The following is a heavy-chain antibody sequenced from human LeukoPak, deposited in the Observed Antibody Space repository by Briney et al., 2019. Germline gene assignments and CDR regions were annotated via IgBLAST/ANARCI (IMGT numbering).Heavy chain of an antibody. D-gene: IGHD3-9*01. CDR1: GGSISSYY. J-gene: IGHJ4*02. V-gene: IGHV4-59*12. CDR2: IYYSGST. Sequence: SETLSLTCTVSGGSISSYYWSWIRQPPGKGLEWIGYIYYSGSTNYNPSLKSRVTISVDTSKNQFSLKLSSVTAADTAVYYCARGALRYFDLDYWGQGTLVTVSS. CDR3: ARGALRYFDLDY.